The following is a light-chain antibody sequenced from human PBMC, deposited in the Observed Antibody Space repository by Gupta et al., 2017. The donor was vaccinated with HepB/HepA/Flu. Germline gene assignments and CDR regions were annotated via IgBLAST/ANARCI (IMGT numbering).Light chain of an antibody. CDR3: QQYNNWPPWT. Sequence: EIVMTQSPATLSVSPGESATLSCRASQSVNINLAWYQQKPGQAPRLLIYGASTRATGIPARFSGSGSGREFTLTMSSRQSEDFAVYYCQQYNNWPPWTFGQGTKVDIK. V-gene: IGKV3-15*01. CDR2: GAS. J-gene: IGKJ1*01. CDR1: QSVNIN.